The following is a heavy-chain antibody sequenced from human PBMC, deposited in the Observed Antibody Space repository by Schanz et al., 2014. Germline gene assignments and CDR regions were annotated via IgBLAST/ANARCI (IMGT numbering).Heavy chain of an antibody. V-gene: IGHV3-23*01. D-gene: IGHD4-17*01. J-gene: IGHJ3*02. CDR2: ISGSGGST. CDR3: ARDRGHGDLPGDI. CDR1: GFTFSTYA. Sequence: DVQLLESGGGLVQPGGSLRLSCAASGFTFSTYAMSWVRQAPGKGLEWVSAISGSGGSTYYADSVKGRFTISRDNSKNTVYLQMNRLRAEDTAVYYCARDRGHGDLPGDIWGQGTMVTVSS.